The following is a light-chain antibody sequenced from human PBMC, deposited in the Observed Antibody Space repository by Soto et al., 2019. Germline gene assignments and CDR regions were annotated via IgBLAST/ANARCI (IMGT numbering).Light chain of an antibody. Sequence: EIVMTQSPATLSVSPGERVTLSCRSSQSVADNLAWYQQKPGQAPRLLIYGASSRATGIPARFSGSGSETDSTLTITRLQPEDFAVYYCQQYSSSRTFGQGTKVDIK. V-gene: IGKV3D-15*01. J-gene: IGKJ1*01. CDR1: QSVADN. CDR2: GAS. CDR3: QQYSSSRT.